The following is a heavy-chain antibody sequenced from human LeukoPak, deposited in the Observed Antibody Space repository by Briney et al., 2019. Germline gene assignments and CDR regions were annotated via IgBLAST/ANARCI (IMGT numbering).Heavy chain of an antibody. V-gene: IGHV3-21*01. J-gene: IGHJ3*02. CDR2: ISSSSNYM. CDR3: LSYGRDDAFDI. D-gene: IGHD3-10*01. CDR1: GFSFSSYA. Sequence: GGSLRLSCAASGFSFSSYAMSWVRQTPGKGLEWFSSISSSSNYMYYTASVRGRFTISRDDAKNSLYLQMNSLRVDDGFSARDLSYGRDDAFDIWGQGTVVTVSS.